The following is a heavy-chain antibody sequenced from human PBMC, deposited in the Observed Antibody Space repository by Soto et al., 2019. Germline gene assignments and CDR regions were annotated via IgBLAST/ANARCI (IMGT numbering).Heavy chain of an antibody. CDR3: STPAFEY. J-gene: IGHJ4*02. CDR1: SYTFIRDG. V-gene: IGHV1-18*01. D-gene: IGHD2-15*01. Sequence: QVQLVQSGAEVKKLGASVRVSCKASSYTFIRDGISWVRQAPGQGLEWMGWISTYNGNTNYSQKLQGRVTMTTDISTRTSYMELRSPRSDDTAVYYCSTPAFEYWGQGTLVTVSS. CDR2: ISTYNGNT.